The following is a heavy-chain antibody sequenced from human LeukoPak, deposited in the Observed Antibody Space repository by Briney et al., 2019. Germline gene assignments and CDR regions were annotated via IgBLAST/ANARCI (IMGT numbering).Heavy chain of an antibody. D-gene: IGHD3-9*01. CDR1: GGTFSSYA. CDR2: IIPIFGTA. V-gene: IGHV1-69*13. CDR3: ARVPDILTGYKPSSFDY. Sequence: ASVKVSCKASGGTFSSYAISWVRQAPGQGLEWMGGIIPIFGTANYAQKFQGRVTITADESTSTAYMELSSLRSEDTAVYYCARVPDILTGYKPSSFDYWGQGTLVTVSS. J-gene: IGHJ4*02.